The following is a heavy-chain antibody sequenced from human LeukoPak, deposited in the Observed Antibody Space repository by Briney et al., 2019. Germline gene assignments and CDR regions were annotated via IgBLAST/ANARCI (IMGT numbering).Heavy chain of an antibody. J-gene: IGHJ4*02. Sequence: PGGSLRLSCAASGFTFSSYWMSWVRQAPGKGLEWVANIKQDGSEKYYVDSVKGRFTISRDNAKNSLYLQMNSLRAEDTAVYYCARALVGYYYGSGSYYNDYWGQGTLVTVSS. CDR1: GFTFSSYW. D-gene: IGHD3-10*01. CDR3: ARALVGYYYGSGSYYNDY. V-gene: IGHV3-7*01. CDR2: IKQDGSEK.